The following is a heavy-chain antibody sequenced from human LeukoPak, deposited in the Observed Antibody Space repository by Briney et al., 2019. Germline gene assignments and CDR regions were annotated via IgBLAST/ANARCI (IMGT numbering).Heavy chain of an antibody. J-gene: IGHJ4*02. D-gene: IGHD3-10*01. CDR1: GYSISSGYY. V-gene: IGHV4-38-2*02. Sequence: SETLSLTCTVSGYSISSGYYWGWIRQPPGKGLEWIGSIYHSGNTYYNPSLKSRVTISVDTSKNQFSLKLSSVTAADTAVYYCARGSLWFGESKSFDYWGQGTLVTVSS. CDR3: ARGSLWFGESKSFDY. CDR2: IYHSGNT.